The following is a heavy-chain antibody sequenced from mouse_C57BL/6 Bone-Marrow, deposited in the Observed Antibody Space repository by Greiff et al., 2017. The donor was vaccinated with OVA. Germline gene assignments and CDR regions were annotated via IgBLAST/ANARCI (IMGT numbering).Heavy chain of an antibody. CDR2: ISDGGSYT. CDR1: GFTFSSYA. CDR3: ARDHDDYAMDY. Sequence: EVKLVESGGGLVKPGGSLKLSCAASGFTFSSYAMSWVRQTPEKRLEWVATISDGGSYTYYPDNVKGRFTISRDNAKNNLYLQMSHLKSEDTAMYYCARDHDDYAMDYWGQGTSVTVSS. V-gene: IGHV5-4*01. J-gene: IGHJ4*01.